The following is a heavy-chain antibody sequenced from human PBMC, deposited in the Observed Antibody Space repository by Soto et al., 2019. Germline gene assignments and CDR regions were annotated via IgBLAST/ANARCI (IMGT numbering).Heavy chain of an antibody. J-gene: IGHJ4*02. V-gene: IGHV1-69*12. CDR1: GGTFSTFA. D-gene: IGHD5-18*01. CDR2: IIPMFGTA. CDR3: ASGIQLWLRRINNGYSG. Sequence: QVQLVQSGPEVKKPESSVKVSCKAPGGTFSTFAISWVRQAPGQGLEGMGGIIPMFGTANYAQRFQDRVTITADESTNTVYMELSSLRSEDTAVYFCASGIQLWLRRINNGYSGWGQGTLVTVSS.